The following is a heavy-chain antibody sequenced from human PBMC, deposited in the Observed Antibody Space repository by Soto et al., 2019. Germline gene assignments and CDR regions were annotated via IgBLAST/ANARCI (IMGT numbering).Heavy chain of an antibody. J-gene: IGHJ4*02. CDR1: GFTFSSYA. Sequence: GGSLRLSCAASGFTFSSYAMSWVRQAPGKGLEWVSAISGSGGSTYYADSVKGRFTISRDNSKNTLYLQMNSLRAEDTAVYYCAKDHTSSSTSCPDYWGQGTLVTVSS. CDR3: AKDHTSSSTSCPDY. CDR2: ISGSGGST. V-gene: IGHV3-23*01. D-gene: IGHD2-2*01.